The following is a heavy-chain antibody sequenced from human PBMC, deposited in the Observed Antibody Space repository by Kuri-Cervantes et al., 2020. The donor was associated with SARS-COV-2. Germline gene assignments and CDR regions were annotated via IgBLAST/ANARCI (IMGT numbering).Heavy chain of an antibody. D-gene: IGHD3/OR15-3a*01. Sequence: SETLSLTCTVSGDSITNYYLTWIRQPPGKGLEWIGYVSYNGATAYNPSLKSRVTMSLDTSKNQFSLRLSSVTAADTAVYYCRGRVDFSSVDYWGQGTLVTVSS. V-gene: IGHV4-59*01. CDR1: GDSITNYY. CDR3: RGRVDFSSVDY. J-gene: IGHJ4*02. CDR2: VSYNGAT.